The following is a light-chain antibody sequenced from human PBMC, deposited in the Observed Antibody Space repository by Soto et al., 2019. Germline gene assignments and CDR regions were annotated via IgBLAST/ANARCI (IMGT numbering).Light chain of an antibody. CDR3: LLSDTPAVV. V-gene: IGLV7-46*01. J-gene: IGLJ2*01. CDR2: DKS. Sequence: QAVVTQEPSLTVSPGGTVTLTCGSSTGAVTSGHYPYWFQQKSGQAPRTLIYDKSNKHSWTPSRFSGSRLGGKAALTLSGAQPEAEYDYYCLLSDTPAVVFGGGTKLTVL. CDR1: TGAVTSGHY.